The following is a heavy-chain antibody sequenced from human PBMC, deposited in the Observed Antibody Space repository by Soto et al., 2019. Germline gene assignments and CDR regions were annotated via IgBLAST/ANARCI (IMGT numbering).Heavy chain of an antibody. V-gene: IGHV1-69*13. CDR1: GGTFSSYA. D-gene: IGHD4-17*01. CDR3: ALSRRGDYPLWYYGMDV. Sequence: GASVKVSCKASGGTFSSYAISWVRQAPGQGLEWMGGIIPIFGTANYAQKFQGRVTITADESTSTAYMELSSLRSEDTAVYYCALSRRGDYPLWYYGMDVWGQGTTVTVSS. J-gene: IGHJ6*02. CDR2: IIPIFGTA.